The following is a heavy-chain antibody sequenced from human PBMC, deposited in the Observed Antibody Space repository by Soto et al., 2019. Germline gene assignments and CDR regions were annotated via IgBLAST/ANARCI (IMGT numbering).Heavy chain of an antibody. V-gene: IGHV4-34*01. CDR2: IKRRGST. Sequence: TLSLTCAVYDESFSEYYWTWIRQPPGKGLEWIGEIKRRGSTTYNPALKSRVAISVDTSKKQFSLNLISVTAADTAVYYCARGQLPARSDFWGQGILVTVSS. CDR3: ARGQLPARSDF. CDR1: DESFSEYY. J-gene: IGHJ4*02.